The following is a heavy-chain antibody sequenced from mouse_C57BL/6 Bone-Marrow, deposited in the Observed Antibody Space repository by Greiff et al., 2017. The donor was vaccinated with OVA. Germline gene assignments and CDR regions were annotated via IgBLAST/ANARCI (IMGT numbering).Heavy chain of an antibody. Sequence: QVQLKESGAELVRPGASVTLSCKASGYTFTDYEMHWVKQTPVHGLEWIGAIDPETGGTAYNQKFKGKAILTADKSSSTAYMGLRSLTSEDSAVYYCTRSYSNYGDFDYWGQGTTLTVSA. V-gene: IGHV1-15*01. CDR3: TRSYSNYGDFDY. CDR1: GYTFTDYE. J-gene: IGHJ2*01. D-gene: IGHD2-5*01. CDR2: IDPETGGT.